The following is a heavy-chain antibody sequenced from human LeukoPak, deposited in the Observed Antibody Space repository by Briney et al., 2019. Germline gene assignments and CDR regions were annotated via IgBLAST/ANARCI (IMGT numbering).Heavy chain of an antibody. Sequence: GESLKISCKGSGYSFTSYWIGWVRQMPGKGLEWMGIIYPGDSDTRYSPSFQGQVTIPADKSISTAYLQWSSLKASDTAMYYCARHNTEYYGSGSSNYGMDVWGQGTTVTVSS. D-gene: IGHD3-10*01. CDR1: GYSFTSYW. CDR3: ARHNTEYYGSGSSNYGMDV. CDR2: IYPGDSDT. V-gene: IGHV5-51*01. J-gene: IGHJ6*02.